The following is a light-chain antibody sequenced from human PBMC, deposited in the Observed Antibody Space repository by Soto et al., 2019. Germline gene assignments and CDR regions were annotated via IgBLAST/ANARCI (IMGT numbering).Light chain of an antibody. Sequence: EIVLTQSPGTLSLSPGDRATLSCRASQRVSNSYLAWYQQKPGQAPRLLIYDASTRAAGVPDRVTGGGSGRDFALPTSARVEEDVAVEFCQQYERTPFAFGLGTRLEI. J-gene: IGKJ2*01. CDR2: DAS. CDR3: QQYERTPFA. V-gene: IGKV3-20*01. CDR1: QRVSNSY.